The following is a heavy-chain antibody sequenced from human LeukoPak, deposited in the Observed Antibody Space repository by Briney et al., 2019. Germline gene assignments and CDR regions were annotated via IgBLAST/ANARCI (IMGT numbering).Heavy chain of an antibody. CDR3: GRDNTGSVDY. CDR2: MNTDGSTT. D-gene: IGHD3-10*01. V-gene: IGHV3-74*01. Sequence: GGSLRLSCAASGFTFSSYWMIWVRQAPGKGLVYVSHMNTDGSTTNYVDSVKGRFTISRDNAKNTLYLQMDSLRAEGTAVYYCGRDNTGSVDYWGQGTLVTVSS. CDR1: GFTFSSYW. J-gene: IGHJ4*02.